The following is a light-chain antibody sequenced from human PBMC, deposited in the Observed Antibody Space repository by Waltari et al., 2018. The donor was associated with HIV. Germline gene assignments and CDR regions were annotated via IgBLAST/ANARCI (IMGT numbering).Light chain of an antibody. CDR2: AAS. CDR3: QQHNGYPRT. V-gene: IGKV1-17*01. CDR1: QGIGND. J-gene: IGKJ1*01. Sequence: DIQMTQSPSSLSAFVGDRGPITCRASQGIGNDLGWYQQKPGKAPKRRIYAASTLQSGVPSRFSGSGSGTDFTLTISSLQPEDFATYYCQQHNGYPRTFGQGTKVEVK.